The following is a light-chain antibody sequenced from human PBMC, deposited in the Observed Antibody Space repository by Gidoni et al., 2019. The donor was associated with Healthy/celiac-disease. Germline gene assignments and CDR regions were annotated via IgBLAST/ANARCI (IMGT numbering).Light chain of an antibody. CDR1: QSVSSSY. Sequence: ILLTQSTGTLSLSPGERATLSCTASQSVSSSYLDWYQQKPGQVPRLLIYGASSRATGIPDTFSGSGSGTDFTLTISRLEPEDFAVYYCQQYGSSITFGQGTRLEIK. V-gene: IGKV3-20*01. CDR3: QQYGSSIT. CDR2: GAS. J-gene: IGKJ5*01.